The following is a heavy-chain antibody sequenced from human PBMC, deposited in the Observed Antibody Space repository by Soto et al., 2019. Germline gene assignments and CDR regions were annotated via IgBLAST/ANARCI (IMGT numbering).Heavy chain of an antibody. Sequence: QVYLEESGGGVVQPGRSLRLSCVASGFSFSNSDMHWVRQAPGKGLGWLAHISIDGSRKYYADSVKGRFTVSRENSKNTLYLQINSLGPEEAALYYCTRGPTHGAFDIWGQGTMVTVSS. CDR2: ISIDGSRK. CDR1: GFSFSNSD. V-gene: IGHV3-30*03. CDR3: TRGPTHGAFDI. J-gene: IGHJ3*02.